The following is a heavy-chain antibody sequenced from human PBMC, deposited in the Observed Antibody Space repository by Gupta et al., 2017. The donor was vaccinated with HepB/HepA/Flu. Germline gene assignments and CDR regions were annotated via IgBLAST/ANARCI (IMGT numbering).Heavy chain of an antibody. CDR2: IKSKTDGGTT. CDR1: GFSFSHAW. D-gene: IGHD1-26*01. Sequence: EVQRVDSGGGLVRPGGSLRLSCAGSGFSFSHAWMSWVRQAPGRGLEWVGNIKSKTDGGTTDDAAPVKGRFKISRDYSQNTLYLQMNRLKTEDTAVYYGATEYFGRYTYGGQGTLVTVSS. V-gene: IGHV3-15*01. CDR3: ATEYFGRYTY. J-gene: IGHJ4*02.